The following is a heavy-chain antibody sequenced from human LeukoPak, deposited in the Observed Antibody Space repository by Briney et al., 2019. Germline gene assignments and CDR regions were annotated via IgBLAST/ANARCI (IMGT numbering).Heavy chain of an antibody. CDR2: IYSGGST. J-gene: IGHJ4*02. CDR3: ARAGELSGLFDY. V-gene: IGHV3-53*01. Sequence: GGSLRLSCAASGFTFSSYSMNWVRQAPGKGLEWVSVIYSGGSTYYADSVKGRFTISRDNSKNTLYLQMNSLRAEDTAVYYCARAGELSGLFDYWGQGTLVTVSS. CDR1: GFTFSSYS. D-gene: IGHD3-16*02.